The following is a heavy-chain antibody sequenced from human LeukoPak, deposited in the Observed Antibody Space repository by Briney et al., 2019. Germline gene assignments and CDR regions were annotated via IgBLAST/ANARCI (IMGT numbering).Heavy chain of an antibody. CDR3: AKSFTRYYYGSGSILPPVDY. J-gene: IGHJ4*02. Sequence: GGSLRLSCAASGFTFSSYGMHWVRQAPGKGLEWVAVISYDGSNKYYADSVKGRFTISRDNSKNTLYLQMNSLRAEDTAVYYCAKSFTRYYYGSGSILPPVDYWGQGTLVTVSS. CDR2: ISYDGSNK. CDR1: GFTFSSYG. V-gene: IGHV3-30*18. D-gene: IGHD3-10*01.